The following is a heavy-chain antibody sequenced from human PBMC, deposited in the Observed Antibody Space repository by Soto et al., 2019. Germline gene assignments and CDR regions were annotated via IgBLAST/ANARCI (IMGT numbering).Heavy chain of an antibody. V-gene: IGHV1-18*01. Sequence: QVQLVQSGAEVKKPGASVKVSCKASGYTFTNYGISWVRQAPGQGLEWMGWINTYNGNTNHAQKLQGRVTMTTDTYTSTDYMELRSLRSDETAVYYCARGVGSGTYYNQYNWFDPWGQGTLVTVSS. CDR3: ARGVGSGTYYNQYNWFDP. CDR2: INTYNGNT. J-gene: IGHJ5*02. D-gene: IGHD3-10*01. CDR1: GYTFTNYG.